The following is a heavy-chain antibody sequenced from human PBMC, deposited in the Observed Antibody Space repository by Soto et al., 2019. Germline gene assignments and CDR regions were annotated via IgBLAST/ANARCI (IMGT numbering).Heavy chain of an antibody. J-gene: IGHJ5*02. CDR3: AREMASGYSRTWFDP. D-gene: IGHD2-15*01. V-gene: IGHV1-69*06. CDR2: IVPKCGTA. CDR1: GGTVSNYA. Sequence: QVQLMQSGAEVKKPESSVKVSCRASGGTVSNYAISWVRQAPGQGLEWMGGIVPKCGTANYAQRFRGRVTISADKSTDSVYMALSSLRSPDTAVDYCAREMASGYSRTWFDPWGQGTLVTVSA.